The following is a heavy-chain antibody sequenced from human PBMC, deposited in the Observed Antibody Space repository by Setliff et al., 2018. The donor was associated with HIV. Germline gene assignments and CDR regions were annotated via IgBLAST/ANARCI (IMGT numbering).Heavy chain of an antibody. CDR3: ARIVATITCCDY. D-gene: IGHD5-12*01. Sequence: PSETLSLTCTVSGGSISNSSYYWGWIRQPPGKGLEWIGSIYYSGSTYYNPSLKSRVTISVDTSKNQFSLKLSSVTAADSAVYYCARIVATITCCDYWGQGTLVTVSS. V-gene: IGHV4-39*07. CDR2: IYYSGST. CDR1: GGSISNSSYY. J-gene: IGHJ4*02.